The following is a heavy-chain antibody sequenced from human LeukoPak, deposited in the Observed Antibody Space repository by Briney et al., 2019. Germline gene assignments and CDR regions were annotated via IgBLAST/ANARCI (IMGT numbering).Heavy chain of an antibody. V-gene: IGHV3-23*01. Sequence: PGGSLRLSCAASGSTFSSYAISWVRQAPGKGLEWVSAISGSGGSTYYADSVKGRFTISRDNSKNTLYLQMNSLRAEDTAIYYCAKDLTAVAGYNWFDPWRPGSLVTVSS. CDR2: ISGSGGST. CDR1: GSTFSSYA. J-gene: IGHJ5*02. D-gene: IGHD6-19*01. CDR3: AKDLTAVAGYNWFDP.